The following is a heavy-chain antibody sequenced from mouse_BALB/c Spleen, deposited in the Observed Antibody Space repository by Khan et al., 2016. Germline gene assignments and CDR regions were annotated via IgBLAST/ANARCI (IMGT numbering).Heavy chain of an antibody. CDR2: INPGTGGT. CDR1: GYAFTNFL. V-gene: IGHV1-54*03. J-gene: IGHJ4*01. D-gene: IGHD2-1*01. CDR3: ARGNYNFLFAMDY. Sequence: QIQLVQSGAELVRPGTSVKVSCEASGYAFTNFLVEWVKQRPGQGLEWIGVINPGTGGTNYNEKFKGKATVTADKYSSTAYMQLNSLTSDDAAVYFCARGNYNFLFAMDYWGQGTSVTVSS.